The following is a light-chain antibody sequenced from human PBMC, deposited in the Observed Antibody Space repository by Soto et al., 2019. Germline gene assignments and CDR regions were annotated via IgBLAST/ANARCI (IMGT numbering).Light chain of an antibody. Sequence: DIQMTQSPSTLSASVGDTVTITCRASQSTSSWLAWYQQKPGKAPKLLISGASNLQIGVPSRFSGSGSGTDFSLTIRSLQSDDFATYFCQHYYTYPPTFGQGTKVDIK. CDR1: QSTSSW. CDR2: GAS. V-gene: IGKV1-5*01. CDR3: QHYYTYPPT. J-gene: IGKJ1*01.